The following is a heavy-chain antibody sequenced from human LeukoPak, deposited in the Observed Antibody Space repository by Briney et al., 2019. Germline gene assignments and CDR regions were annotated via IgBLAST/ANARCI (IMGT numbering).Heavy chain of an antibody. CDR1: GYTFTGYY. J-gene: IGHJ4*02. D-gene: IGHD2-21*01. CDR2: INPKRGDT. CDR3: AVAPGDY. V-gene: IGHV1-2*02. Sequence: EASVKVSCKASGYTFTGYYMHWVRQAPGQGLEWMGWINPKRGDTNYAQKFQGRVTMTRDTSISTVYMELSRLRSDDTAIYYCAVAPGDYWGQGTLVTVSS.